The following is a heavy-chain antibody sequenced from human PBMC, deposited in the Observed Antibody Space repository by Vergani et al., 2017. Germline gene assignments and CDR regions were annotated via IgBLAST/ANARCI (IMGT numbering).Heavy chain of an antibody. CDR3: AKVPSSWREFDY. J-gene: IGHJ4*02. D-gene: IGHD6-13*01. CDR2: ISYDGSNK. V-gene: IGHV3-30*18. CDR1: GFTFSSYG. Sequence: QVQLVESGGGVVQPGRSLRLSCAASGFTFSSYGMHWVRQAPGKGLEWVAVISYDGSNKYYADSVKGRFTISRDNSKNTLYLQMNSLRAEDTAVYYCAKVPSSWREFDYWGQGTLVTVSS.